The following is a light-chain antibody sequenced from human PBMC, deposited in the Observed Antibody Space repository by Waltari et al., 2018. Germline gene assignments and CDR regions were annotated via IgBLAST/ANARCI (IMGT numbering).Light chain of an antibody. CDR1: QSVSNN. V-gene: IGKV3-15*01. CDR2: GAS. CDR3: QQYHNWPRT. J-gene: IGKJ1*01. Sequence: ETVMTQSPATLPVSPGERATPSCRASQSVSNNLAWYQQKRGQPPRLLIYGASTRATGIPARFSGSGSGTEFTLTISSLQSEDFAVYHCQQYHNWPRTFGQGTKVEIK.